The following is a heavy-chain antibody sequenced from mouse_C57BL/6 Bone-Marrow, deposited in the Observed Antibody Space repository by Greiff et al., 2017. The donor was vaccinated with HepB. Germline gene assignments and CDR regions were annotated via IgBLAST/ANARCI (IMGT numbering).Heavy chain of an antibody. CDR3: TTSCDQAWFAY. CDR2: IDPENGDT. CDR1: GFNIKDDY. Sequence: HLHHSFSYLFMPFSSVKLSCTASGFNIKDDYMHWVKQRPEQGLEWIGWIDPENGDTEYASKFQGKATITADTSSNTAYLQLSSLTSEDTAVYYCTTSCDQAWFAYWGQGTLVTVSA. J-gene: IGHJ3*01. D-gene: IGHD3-2*02. V-gene: IGHV14-4*01.